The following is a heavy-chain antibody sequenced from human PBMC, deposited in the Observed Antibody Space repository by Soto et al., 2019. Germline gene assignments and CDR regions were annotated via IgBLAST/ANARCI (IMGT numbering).Heavy chain of an antibody. D-gene: IGHD2-8*01. Sequence: EVQLLESGGGLVQPGGSLRLSCAASGFTFSSYAMTWVRQAPGKGLEWVSTIINSGDSTYYADPVKGRFTISRDNSKNTLSLQMRSLRAEDTALYYCAKAFVGGTSGFDYWGQGTLVTVSS. CDR2: IINSGDST. V-gene: IGHV3-23*01. CDR1: GFTFSSYA. CDR3: AKAFVGGTSGFDY. J-gene: IGHJ4*02.